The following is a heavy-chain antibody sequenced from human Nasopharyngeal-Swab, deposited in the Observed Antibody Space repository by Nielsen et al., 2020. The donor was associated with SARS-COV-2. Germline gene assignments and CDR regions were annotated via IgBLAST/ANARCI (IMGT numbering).Heavy chain of an antibody. Sequence: ASVKASCKASGYTFTSYAMHWVRQAPGQRLEWMGWINAGNGNTKYSQKFQGRVTITRDTSASTAYMELSSLRSEDTAVYYCARSYYGSGIFDNWFDPWSQGTLVTVSS. CDR2: INAGNGNT. D-gene: IGHD3-10*01. CDR1: GYTFTSYA. J-gene: IGHJ5*02. CDR3: ARSYYGSGIFDNWFDP. V-gene: IGHV1-3*01.